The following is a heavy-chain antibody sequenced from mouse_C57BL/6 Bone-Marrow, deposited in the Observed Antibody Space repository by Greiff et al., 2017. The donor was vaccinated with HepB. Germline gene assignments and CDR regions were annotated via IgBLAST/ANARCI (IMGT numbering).Heavy chain of an antibody. CDR1: GFTFSDYG. Sequence: EVKVVESGGGLVQPGGPLKLSCAASGFTFSDYGMAWVRQAPRKGPEWVAFISNLAYSIYYADTVTGRFTISRENAKNTLYLEMSSLRSEDTAMYYCARVYYYGSSHAMDYWGQGTSVTVSS. CDR2: ISNLAYSI. J-gene: IGHJ4*01. V-gene: IGHV5-15*01. D-gene: IGHD1-1*01. CDR3: ARVYYYGSSHAMDY.